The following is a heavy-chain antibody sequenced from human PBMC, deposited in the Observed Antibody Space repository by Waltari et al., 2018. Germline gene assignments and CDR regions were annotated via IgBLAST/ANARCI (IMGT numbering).Heavy chain of an antibody. Sequence: EVRLVQSGAEVKKPGESLKISCKGSGDKFSTYWIGWVRQRPGKGLEWMGIIYVGYSETRYSPSFRGQVTMSADKSITTAYLQWSSLKASDTAMYYCARREHDYDYVGGSYRRVIDTFDIWGQGTRVTVSS. D-gene: IGHD3-16*02. J-gene: IGHJ3*02. CDR3: ARREHDYDYVGGSYRRVIDTFDI. V-gene: IGHV5-51*03. CDR2: IYVGYSET. CDR1: GDKFSTYW.